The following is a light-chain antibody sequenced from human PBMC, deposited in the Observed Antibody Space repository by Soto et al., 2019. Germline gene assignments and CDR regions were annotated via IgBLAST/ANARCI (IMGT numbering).Light chain of an antibody. V-gene: IGKV3-11*01. Sequence: EIVLTQSPATLSLSPGEKATRSCRASQSVSSFLGWYQQKPGQAPRLLIYDASNRATGIPARFSGSGSGTDFTLTISSLEPEDFAVYYCQQRSSWTFGQGTKVEIK. J-gene: IGKJ1*01. CDR3: QQRSSWT. CDR1: QSVSSF. CDR2: DAS.